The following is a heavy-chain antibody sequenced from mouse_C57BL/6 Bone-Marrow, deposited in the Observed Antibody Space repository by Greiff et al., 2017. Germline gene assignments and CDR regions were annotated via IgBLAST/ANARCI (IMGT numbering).Heavy chain of an antibody. CDR1: GFNIKDDY. J-gene: IGHJ2*01. V-gene: IGHV14-4*01. Sequence: EVQLQQSGAELVRPGASVKLSCTASGFNIKDDYMHWVKQRPEQGLEWIGWIDPENGDTEYASKFQGKATITADTSSNTAYLQLSSLTSEDTAVYYGTTENLYYFDYWGQGTTLTVSS. CDR2: IDPENGDT. CDR3: TTENLYYFDY.